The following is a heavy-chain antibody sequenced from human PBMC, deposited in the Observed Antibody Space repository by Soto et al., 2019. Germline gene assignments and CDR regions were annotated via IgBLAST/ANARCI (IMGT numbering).Heavy chain of an antibody. J-gene: IGHJ6*02. Sequence: QVQLVQSGAEVKKPGSSVKVSCKASGGTFSSYAISWVRQAPGQGLEWMGGIIPIFGTANYAQKFQGRVTITAVESTSTAYMELSSLRSEDTAVDYCAVVAGGRAITGPWAQTYDYYGRDVWGQGTTVAVSS. CDR2: IIPIFGTA. D-gene: IGHD2-15*01. CDR1: GGTFSSYA. CDR3: AVVAGGRAITGPWAQTYDYYGRDV. V-gene: IGHV1-69*01.